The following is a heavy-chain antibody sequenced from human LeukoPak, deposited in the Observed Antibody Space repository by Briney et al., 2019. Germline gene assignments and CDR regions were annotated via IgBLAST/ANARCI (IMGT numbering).Heavy chain of an antibody. D-gene: IGHD4-17*01. CDR2: IYTSGST. J-gene: IGHJ4*02. CDR3: ARNTTDRFFDY. V-gene: IGHV4-61*02. CDR1: GGSTSSGSYY. Sequence: SQTLSLTCTVSGGSTSSGSYYWSWIRQPAGKGLEWIGRIYTSGSTNYNPSLKSRVTISVDTSKNQFSLKLSSVTAADTAVYYCARNTTDRFFDYWGQGTLVTVSS.